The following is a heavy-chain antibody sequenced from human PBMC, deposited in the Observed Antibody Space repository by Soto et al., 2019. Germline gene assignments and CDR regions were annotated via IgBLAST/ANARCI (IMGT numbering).Heavy chain of an antibody. Sequence: SVKVSCKASGGTFSSYAISWVRQAPGQGPEWMGGIIPIFGTANYAQKFQGRVTITADESTSTAYMELSSLRSEDTAVYYCARVAGPSYYYYYYGMDVWGQGTTVTVSS. CDR2: IIPIFGTA. CDR3: ARVAGPSYYYYYYGMDV. V-gene: IGHV1-69*13. J-gene: IGHJ6*02. CDR1: GGTFSSYA.